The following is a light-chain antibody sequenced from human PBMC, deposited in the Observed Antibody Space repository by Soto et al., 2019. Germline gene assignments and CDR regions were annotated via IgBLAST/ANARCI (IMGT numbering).Light chain of an antibody. CDR2: QDS. CDR3: QSYDSSTPVV. Sequence: SYELTQPPSVSVSPGQTASITCSGDKLGDKYACWYQQKPGQSPVLVIYQDSKRPSGIPERFSGSNSGNTATLTISGTQAMDEADYYCQSYDSSTPVVFGGGTQLTVL. CDR1: KLGDKY. V-gene: IGLV3-1*01. J-gene: IGLJ2*01.